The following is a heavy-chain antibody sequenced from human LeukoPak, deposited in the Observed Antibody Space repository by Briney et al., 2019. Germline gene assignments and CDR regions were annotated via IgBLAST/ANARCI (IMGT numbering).Heavy chain of an antibody. Sequence: SETLSLTCTVSGGSISSGSYYWSWIRQPAGKGLEWIGRIYTSGSTNYSPSLKSRVTISVDTSKNQFSLKLSSVTAADTAVYYCAREIAYDFWSGYLHQSDYWGQGTLVTVSS. J-gene: IGHJ4*02. D-gene: IGHD3-3*01. V-gene: IGHV4-61*02. CDR3: AREIAYDFWSGYLHQSDY. CDR2: IYTSGST. CDR1: GGSISSGSYY.